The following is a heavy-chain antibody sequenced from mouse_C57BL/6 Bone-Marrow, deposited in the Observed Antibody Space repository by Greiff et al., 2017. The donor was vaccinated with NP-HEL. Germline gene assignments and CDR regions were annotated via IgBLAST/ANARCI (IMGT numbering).Heavy chain of an antibody. D-gene: IGHD2-4*01. J-gene: IGHJ3*01. V-gene: IGHV1-15*01. Sequence: ESGAELVRPGASVTLSCKASGYTFTDYEMHWVKQTPVHGLEWIGAIDPETGGTAYNQKFKGKAILTADKSSSTAYMELRSLTSEDSAVYYCTRSYYDYGRFAYWGQGTLVTVSA. CDR1: GYTFTDYE. CDR3: TRSYYDYGRFAY. CDR2: IDPETGGT.